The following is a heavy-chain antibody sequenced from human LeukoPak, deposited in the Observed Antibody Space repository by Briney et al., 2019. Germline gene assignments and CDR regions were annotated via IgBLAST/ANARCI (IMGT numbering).Heavy chain of an antibody. D-gene: IGHD3-10*02. Sequence: GGSLGLSCAASGFTVSSNYMSWVRQAPGRGLEWVANIKQDGSEEVYVGSVKGRFTISRDNAKNSLFLQMNTLRAEDTAVYYCARDLHYYVAMDVWGQGTTVTVSS. CDR2: IKQDGSEE. CDR1: GFTVSSNY. CDR3: ARDLHYYVAMDV. V-gene: IGHV3-7*05. J-gene: IGHJ6*02.